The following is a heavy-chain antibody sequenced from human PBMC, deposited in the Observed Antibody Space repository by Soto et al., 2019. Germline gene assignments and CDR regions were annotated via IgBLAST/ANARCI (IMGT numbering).Heavy chain of an antibody. CDR2: IYFRGNM. Sequence: SETLSLTCSVSGDSISTNKFYWGWIRQPPGEGLEWIGSIYFRGNMYQNPSLKSRVTMSVDTSKNQFSLRLTSVTAADTAVYYCVRPRPHSCATVAAVDVFDLWGHGTLVTVS. CDR1: GDSISTNKFY. J-gene: IGHJ3*01. D-gene: IGHD6-19*01. CDR3: VRPRPHSCATVAAVDVFDL. V-gene: IGHV4-39*01.